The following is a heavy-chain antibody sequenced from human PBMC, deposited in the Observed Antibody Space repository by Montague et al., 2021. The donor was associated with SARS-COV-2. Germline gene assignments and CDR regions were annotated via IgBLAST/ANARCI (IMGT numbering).Heavy chain of an antibody. CDR3: ARGGGGYDY. Sequence: SLRLSCAASGLTFSVYWMSWVRQAPGKGLEWVANIKVDGSGKYYVDSVKGRFTISRDNAKNSLHLQMNSLRAEDTAVYYCARGGGGYDYWGQGTLVTVSS. D-gene: IGHD5-12*01. J-gene: IGHJ4*02. CDR2: IKVDGSGK. CDR1: GLTFSVYW. V-gene: IGHV3-7*04.